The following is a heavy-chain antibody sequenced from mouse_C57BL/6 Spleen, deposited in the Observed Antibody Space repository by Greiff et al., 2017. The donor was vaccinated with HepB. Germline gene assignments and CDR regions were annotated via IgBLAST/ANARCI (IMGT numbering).Heavy chain of an antibody. CDR2: IYPGDGDT. J-gene: IGHJ1*03. D-gene: IGHD1-1*01. CDR1: GYAFSSSW. Sequence: VQLQQSGPELVKPGASVKISCKASGYAFSSSWMNWVKQRPGKGLEWIGRIYPGDGDTNYNGKFKGKATLTADKSSSTAYMQLSSLTSEDSAVYFCARLLDWDFDVWGTGTTVTVSS. CDR3: ARLLDWDFDV. V-gene: IGHV1-82*01.